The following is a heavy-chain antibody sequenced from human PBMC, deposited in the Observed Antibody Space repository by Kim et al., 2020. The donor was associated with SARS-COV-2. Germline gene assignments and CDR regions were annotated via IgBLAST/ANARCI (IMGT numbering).Heavy chain of an antibody. CDR3: ARYSYDSSAYYVFDY. Sequence: PPLKGRVTIPVDTSKNQFSMKLCSVTAADTAVYYCARYSYDSSAYYVFDYWGQGTLVTVSS. D-gene: IGHD3-22*01. J-gene: IGHJ4*02. V-gene: IGHV4-39*01.